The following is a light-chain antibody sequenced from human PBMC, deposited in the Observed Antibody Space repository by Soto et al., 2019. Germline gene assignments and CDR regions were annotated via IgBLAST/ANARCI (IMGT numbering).Light chain of an antibody. Sequence: EIVLTQSPGTLSFSPGERAALSCISSQSVSSSYLAWYQQKPGQAPRLLIYGASNRATGIPDRFSGGGSGTDFTLTISRLESEDFAVYYCQQFGSSLPWTFGQGTKVDIK. CDR1: QSVSSSY. CDR2: GAS. V-gene: IGKV3-20*01. J-gene: IGKJ1*01. CDR3: QQFGSSLPWT.